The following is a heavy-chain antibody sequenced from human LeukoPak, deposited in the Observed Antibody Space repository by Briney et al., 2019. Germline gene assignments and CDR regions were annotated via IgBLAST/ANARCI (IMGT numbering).Heavy chain of an antibody. V-gene: IGHV1-24*01. D-gene: IGHD3-10*01. CDR1: GYTLTELS. Sequence: GASVKVSCKVSGYTLTELSMHWVRQAPGKGLEWMGGFDPEDGETIYAQKFQGRVTMTEDTSTDTAYMELSSLRSEDTAVYYCATGRDYYGSGSYYRGCWFDPWGQGTLVTVSS. CDR3: ATGRDYYGSGSYYRGCWFDP. J-gene: IGHJ5*02. CDR2: FDPEDGET.